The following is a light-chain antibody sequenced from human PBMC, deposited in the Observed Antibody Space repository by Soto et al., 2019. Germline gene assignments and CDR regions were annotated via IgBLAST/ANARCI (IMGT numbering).Light chain of an antibody. CDR2: GAS. CDR3: QQYVSAPWA. Sequence: EIVVAQSPGTLSLSPGESATLSCRASQSVSSSFLAWYQQKAGQAPRLLIYGASRRATGIPDRFSGSGSGTDFYLTISRLEPEDFAVYYCQQYVSAPWAFGQGTQVDI. CDR1: QSVSSSF. V-gene: IGKV3-20*01. J-gene: IGKJ1*01.